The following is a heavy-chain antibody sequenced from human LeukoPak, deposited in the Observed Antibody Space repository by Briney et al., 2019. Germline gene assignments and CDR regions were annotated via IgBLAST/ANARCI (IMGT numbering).Heavy chain of an antibody. Sequence: GAPGLPCSAAGFPFRNYGMHWGRPAPGKGVGGVAFIRYDGSNKYYADSVKGRFTISRDNSKNTLYLQMNSLRAEDTAVYYCAKTQGISNYYYMDVWGKGTTVTVSS. CDR3: AKTQGISNYYYMDV. V-gene: IGHV3-30*02. D-gene: IGHD2-15*01. CDR2: IRYDGSNK. CDR1: GFPFRNYG. J-gene: IGHJ6*03.